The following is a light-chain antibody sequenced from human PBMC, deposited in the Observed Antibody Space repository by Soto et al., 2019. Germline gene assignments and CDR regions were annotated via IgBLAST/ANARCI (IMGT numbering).Light chain of an antibody. J-gene: IGKJ1*01. CDR2: KAS. CDR1: QTISSW. Sequence: DIQMTQSPSTLSGSVGDRVTITCRASQTISSWLAWYQQKPGKAPKLLIYKASTLKSGVPDRFSGGGSGTDFTLTISSLQPDDFATYYCQQYNYYSRTFGQGTKVDI. CDR3: QQYNYYSRT. V-gene: IGKV1-5*03.